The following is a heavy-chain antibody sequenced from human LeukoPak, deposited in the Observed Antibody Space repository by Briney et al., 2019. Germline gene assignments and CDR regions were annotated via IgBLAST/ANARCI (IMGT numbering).Heavy chain of an antibody. CDR2: ISNTGST. D-gene: IGHD2-21*02. CDR3: ARLLAYCGGDCYVLDY. J-gene: IGHJ4*02. Sequence: SETLSLTCTVSGGSISSYYWSWIRQPPGKGLERIGYISNTGSTKYNPSLKSRVTISVDTSKNQFSLKLSSVTAADTAVYYCARLLAYCGGDCYVLDYWGQGTLVTVSS. CDR1: GGSISSYY. V-gene: IGHV4-59*08.